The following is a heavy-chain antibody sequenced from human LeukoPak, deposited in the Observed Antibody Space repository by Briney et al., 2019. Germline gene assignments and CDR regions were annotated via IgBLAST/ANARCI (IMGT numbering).Heavy chain of an antibody. CDR2: ISGGGGST. V-gene: IGHV3-23*01. Sequence: GGSLRLSCAASGFTFSNYAMTWVRQAPGKGLEWVSVISGGGGSTYYADSVKGRFSISRDNSKNTLYLQMNSLRDEDTAVYYCAKGQGYNYSDSIDYWGQGTLVTVSS. CDR3: AKGQGYNYSDSIDY. D-gene: IGHD5-18*01. J-gene: IGHJ4*02. CDR1: GFTFSNYA.